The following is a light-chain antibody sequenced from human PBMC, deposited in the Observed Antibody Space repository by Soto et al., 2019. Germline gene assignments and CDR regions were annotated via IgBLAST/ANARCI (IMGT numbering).Light chain of an antibody. V-gene: IGKV1-27*01. CDR1: QGISNY. J-gene: IGKJ4*01. Sequence: DIQMTQSPSSLSASVGDRVSITCRASQGISNYLAWYQQKPGKVPKLLIYIASTLQSGVPSRFSGSGSGTDITLTISSLNPEDVATYYCQKYNSARSLTFGGGTKVEIK. CDR3: QKYNSARSLT. CDR2: IAS.